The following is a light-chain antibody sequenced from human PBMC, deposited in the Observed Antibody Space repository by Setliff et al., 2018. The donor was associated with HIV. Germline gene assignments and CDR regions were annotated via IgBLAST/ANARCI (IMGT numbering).Light chain of an antibody. CDR1: SSDVGGYSY. V-gene: IGLV2-14*01. Sequence: QSVLTQPASVSGSPGQSITISCTGTSSDVGGYSYVSWYQQHPGKAPKLIIYEVTNRPSGVSNRFSGSKSGNTASLTISGLQAEDEADYYCSSYAITNTRPFGTGTKV. CDR2: EVT. CDR3: SSYAITNTRP. J-gene: IGLJ1*01.